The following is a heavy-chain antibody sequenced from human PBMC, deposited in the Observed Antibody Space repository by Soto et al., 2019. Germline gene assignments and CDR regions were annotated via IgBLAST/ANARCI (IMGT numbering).Heavy chain of an antibody. Sequence: SETLSLTCTVSGGSISSYYWSWIRQPPGKGLEWIGYIYHSGSTNYNPSLKSRVTISVDTSKNQFSLKLSSVTAADTAVYYCARVRKSWGYYYDPDAFDIWGQGTMVTVSS. CDR3: ARVRKSWGYYYDPDAFDI. V-gene: IGHV4-59*01. J-gene: IGHJ3*02. CDR2: IYHSGST. D-gene: IGHD3-22*01. CDR1: GGSISSYY.